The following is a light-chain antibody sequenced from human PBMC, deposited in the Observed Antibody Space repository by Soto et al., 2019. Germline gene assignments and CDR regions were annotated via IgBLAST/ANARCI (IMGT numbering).Light chain of an antibody. CDR2: AAS. Sequence: DIEMTQSPSSLSASVGETITITCRASQSISSSWNWFQHSPGQPPKLLLFAASNLHAGVPPRFSGSGSGTSFSLTIRSLQPEDFATYSCQQSFNLPRTFGPGTRVEFK. CDR3: QQSFNLPRT. V-gene: IGKV1-39*01. CDR1: QSISSS. J-gene: IGKJ1*01.